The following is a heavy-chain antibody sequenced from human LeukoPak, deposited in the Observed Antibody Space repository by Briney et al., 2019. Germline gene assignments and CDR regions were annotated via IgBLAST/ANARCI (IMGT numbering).Heavy chain of an antibody. Sequence: GTSVKVSCKASGFTFTSSAVQWVRQARGQRLEWIGWIVVGSGNTNYAQKFQERVTITRDMSTSTAYMELSSLRSEDTAVYYCATAVPAAMISADWFDPWGQGTLVTVSS. CDR3: ATAVPAAMISADWFDP. CDR1: GFTFTSSA. D-gene: IGHD2-2*01. CDR2: IVVGSGNT. V-gene: IGHV1-58*01. J-gene: IGHJ5*02.